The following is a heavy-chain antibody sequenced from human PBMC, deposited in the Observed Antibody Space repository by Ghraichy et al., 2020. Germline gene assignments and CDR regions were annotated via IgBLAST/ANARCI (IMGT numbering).Heavy chain of an antibody. Sequence: GGSLRLSCAASGFTFDDYAMHWVRQAPGKGLEWVSLISWDGGSTYYADSVKGRFTISRDNSKNSLYLQMNSLRAEDTALYYCAKDDGTDYYDSSGSPDYWGQGTLVTVSS. CDR2: ISWDGGST. D-gene: IGHD3-22*01. CDR3: AKDDGTDYYDSSGSPDY. V-gene: IGHV3-43D*03. CDR1: GFTFDDYA. J-gene: IGHJ4*02.